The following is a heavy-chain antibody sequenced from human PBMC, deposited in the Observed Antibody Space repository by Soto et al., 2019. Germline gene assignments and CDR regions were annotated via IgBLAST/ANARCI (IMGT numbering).Heavy chain of an antibody. V-gene: IGHV1-69*02. CDR3: AYGIAPADGDY. J-gene: IGHJ4*02. D-gene: IGHD6-25*01. CDR1: GGTFSSYT. CDR2: IIPILGIA. Sequence: QVQLVQSGAEVKKPGSSVKVSCKASGGTFSSYTISWVRQAPGQGLEWMGRIIPILGIANYAQKFQCRVTITADKSTSTAYMELSSLRSEDTAVYYCAYGIAPADGDYWGQGTLFTVSS.